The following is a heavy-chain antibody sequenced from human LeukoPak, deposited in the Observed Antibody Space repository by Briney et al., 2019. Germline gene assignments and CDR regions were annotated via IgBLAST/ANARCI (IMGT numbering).Heavy chain of an antibody. CDR3: ARGAPTILYSGSYSESDAFDI. D-gene: IGHD1-26*01. Sequence: GGSLRLSCTASGFNFSSYAMTWVRQAPGKGLDWVSTIRAGGGDTFFSDSVKGRFSISRDNAKNSLYLQMNSLRAEDTAVYYCARGAPTILYSGSYSESDAFDIWGQGTMVTVSS. J-gene: IGHJ3*02. CDR1: GFNFSSYA. CDR2: IRAGGGDT. V-gene: IGHV3-23*01.